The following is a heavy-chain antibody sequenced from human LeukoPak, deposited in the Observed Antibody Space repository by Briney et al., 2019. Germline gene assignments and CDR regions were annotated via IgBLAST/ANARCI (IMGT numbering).Heavy chain of an antibody. CDR1: GYTFDDYG. Sequence: PGGSLRLSCAASGYTFDDYGMSWVRQAPGKGLEWVSGINWNGGSTGYADSVKGRFTISRDNAKNSLYLQMNSLRAEDTALYYCARGLVTYYYYYMDVWGKGTTVTVSS. D-gene: IGHD3-3*01. CDR3: ARGLVTYYYYYMDV. V-gene: IGHV3-20*04. J-gene: IGHJ6*03. CDR2: INWNGGST.